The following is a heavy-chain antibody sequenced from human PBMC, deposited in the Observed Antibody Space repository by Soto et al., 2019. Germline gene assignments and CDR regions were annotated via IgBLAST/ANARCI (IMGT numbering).Heavy chain of an antibody. Sequence: EVQLVESGGGLVKPGGSLRLSCAASGFTFSNAWMGWVRQAPGKGLEWVGRIKSKTDGGTTDYAAPVKGRFTISRDDSKNTLYLQMNSLKTEDTAVYYCTTEYSYGFGFDYWGQGTLVTVSS. D-gene: IGHD5-18*01. J-gene: IGHJ4*02. CDR3: TTEYSYGFGFDY. V-gene: IGHV3-15*01. CDR2: IKSKTDGGTT. CDR1: GFTFSNAW.